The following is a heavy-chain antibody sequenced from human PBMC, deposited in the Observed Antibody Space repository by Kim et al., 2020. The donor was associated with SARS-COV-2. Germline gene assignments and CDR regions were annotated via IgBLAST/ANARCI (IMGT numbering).Heavy chain of an antibody. J-gene: IGHJ3*02. CDR3: ASLRALDDFTGAFDI. CDR2: IYHSGST. Sequence: SETLSLTCAVSGGSISSGGYSWSWIRQPPGKGLEWIGYIYHSGSTYYNPSLKSRVTISVDRSKNQFSLKLSSVTAADTAVYYCASLRALDDFTGAFDIWGQGTMVTVSS. V-gene: IGHV4-30-2*01. CDR1: GGSISSGGYS. D-gene: IGHD3-3*01.